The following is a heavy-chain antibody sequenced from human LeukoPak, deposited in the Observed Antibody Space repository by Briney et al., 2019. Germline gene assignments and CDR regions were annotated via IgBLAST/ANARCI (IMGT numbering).Heavy chain of an antibody. V-gene: IGHV3-11*01. CDR1: GFTFSDYY. CDR3: AYTKRRAAVLRYFPHAFDI. Sequence: PGGSLRLSCAASGFTFSDYYMSWIRQAPGKGLEWVSYISSSGSTIYYADSVKGRFTISRDNAKNSLYLQMNSLRAEDTAVYYCAYTKRRAAVLRYFPHAFDIWGQGTMVTVSS. J-gene: IGHJ3*02. D-gene: IGHD3-9*01. CDR2: ISSSGSTI.